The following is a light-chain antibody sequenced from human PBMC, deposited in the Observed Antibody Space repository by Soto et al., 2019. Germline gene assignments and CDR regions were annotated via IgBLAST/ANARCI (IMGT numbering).Light chain of an antibody. CDR2: GAS. Sequence: EIVLTQSPGTLSLSLGERATLSCRASQSVVSSYLLWYQQKPGQPPRLLIYGASSSATDIPDRFSGSGSGTDFTLTISRLEPEDFAVYYCQHYGSSRTFGQGTKVEIK. J-gene: IGKJ1*01. V-gene: IGKV3-20*01. CDR3: QHYGSSRT. CDR1: QSVVSSY.